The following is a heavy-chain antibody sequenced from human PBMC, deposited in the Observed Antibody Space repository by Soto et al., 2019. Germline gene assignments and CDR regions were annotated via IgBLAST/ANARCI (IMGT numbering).Heavy chain of an antibody. J-gene: IGHJ1*01. V-gene: IGHV3-23*01. D-gene: IGHD6-13*01. CDR2: VEGSGADT. CDR3: AKAGGSTWGTEYVQH. CDR1: GFTFSSYA. Sequence: EVQLLESGGGLVQPGGSLRLSCAASGFTFSSYAMSWVRQAPGRGLEWVSLVEGSGADTYYVDSVKGRFTISRDNSKNTLYLQMNSLRAEDTAVYYCAKAGGSTWGTEYVQHWVHGTLVNVSS.